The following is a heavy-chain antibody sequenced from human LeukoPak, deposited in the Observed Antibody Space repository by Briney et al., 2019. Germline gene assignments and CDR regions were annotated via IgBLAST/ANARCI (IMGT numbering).Heavy chain of an antibody. CDR2: IIPIFGTA. V-gene: IGHV1-69*05. D-gene: IGHD3-10*01. CDR3: ARGRAGFDDYFAY. J-gene: IGHJ4*02. Sequence: SVKVSCKASGGTFSSYAISWVRQAPGQGLEWTGRIIPIFGTANYAQKFQGRVTITTDESTSTAYMELSSLRSEDTAVYYCARGRAGFDDYFAYWGQGTLVTVPS. CDR1: GGTFSSYA.